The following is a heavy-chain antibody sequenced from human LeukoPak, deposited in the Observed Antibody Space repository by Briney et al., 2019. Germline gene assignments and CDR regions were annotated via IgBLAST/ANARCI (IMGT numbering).Heavy chain of an antibody. CDR2: ISYNGNT. Sequence: SETLSLTCTVSGGSFNNDYWSWIRQPPGKGLEWIGYISYNGNTKYNASPKSRVTISLDTSKNQFSLKLISVTAADTAVYYCARHGKVGSWYVWFDYWGQGTLVTVSS. CDR1: GGSFNNDY. J-gene: IGHJ4*02. D-gene: IGHD6-13*01. V-gene: IGHV4-59*08. CDR3: ARHGKVGSWYVWFDY.